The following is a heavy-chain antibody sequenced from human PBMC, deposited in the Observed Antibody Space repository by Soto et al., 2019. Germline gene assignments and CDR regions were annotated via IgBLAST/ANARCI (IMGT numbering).Heavy chain of an antibody. CDR1: GYTFTDYD. Sequence: ASVKVSCKASGYTFTDYDINWLRQATGQGLEWMGWMNPSSGFTGSAQKFQGRVTITADKSTSTSYMELSSLRSEDTAVYYCARDMTRTVVPYFDFWGQGTLVTVSS. V-gene: IGHV1-8*01. CDR2: MNPSSGFT. CDR3: ARDMTRTVVPYFDF. D-gene: IGHD1-7*01. J-gene: IGHJ4*02.